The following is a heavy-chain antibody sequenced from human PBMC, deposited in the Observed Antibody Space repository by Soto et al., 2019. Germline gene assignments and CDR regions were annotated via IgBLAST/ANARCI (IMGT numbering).Heavy chain of an antibody. CDR3: ARGRYGDY. J-gene: IGHJ4*02. V-gene: IGHV1-18*01. D-gene: IGHD1-1*01. CDR1: GYGFTTYG. CDR2: ISAHNGNT. Sequence: QVHLVQSGAEMKKPGASVKVSCKGSGYGFTTYGITWVRQAPGQGLEWMAWISAHNGNTNYAQKLQGRVTVTRDTSTSTAYMELRSLRSADTAVYYCARGRYGDYWGQGALVTVSS.